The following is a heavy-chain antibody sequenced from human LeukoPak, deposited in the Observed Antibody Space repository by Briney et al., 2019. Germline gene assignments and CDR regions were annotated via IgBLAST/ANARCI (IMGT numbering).Heavy chain of an antibody. CDR2: VDPEDGET. CDR1: GYTFTDYY. CDR3: ARGRIQLWLRTLYYFDY. D-gene: IGHD5-18*01. Sequence: ASVKISXKVSGYTFTDYYMHWVQQAPGKGLEWMGLVDPEDGETIYAEKFQGRVTITADTSTDTAYMELSSLRSEDTAVYYCARGRIQLWLRTLYYFDYWGQGTLVTVSS. V-gene: IGHV1-69-2*01. J-gene: IGHJ4*02.